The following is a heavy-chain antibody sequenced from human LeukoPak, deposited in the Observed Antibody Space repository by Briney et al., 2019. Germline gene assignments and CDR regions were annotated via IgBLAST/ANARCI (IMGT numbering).Heavy chain of an antibody. V-gene: IGHV3-21*01. J-gene: IGHJ4*02. CDR3: ARGDYYDSSGYGY. D-gene: IGHD3-22*01. CDR1: GFTFSSYS. CDR2: ISSSSSYI. Sequence: GGSLRLSCAASGFTFSSYSMNWVRQAPGKGLEWVLSISSSSSYIYYAESVKGRFTISRDNAKNSLYLQMNSLRAEDTAVYYCARGDYYDSSGYGYWGQGTLVTVSS.